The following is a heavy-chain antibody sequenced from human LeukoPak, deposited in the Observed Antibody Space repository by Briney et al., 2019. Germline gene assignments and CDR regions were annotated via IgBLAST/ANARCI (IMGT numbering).Heavy chain of an antibody. Sequence: GGSLRLSCAASGFSFRSHGMHWVRQAPGKGLEWVAVIWYDGSNQYYADSVKGRFTISRDNSKNMVFLQMNSLRDDDTAVYYCARDTTARYLDYWGQGTLVIVSS. CDR3: ARDTTARYLDY. CDR2: IWYDGSNQ. CDR1: GFSFRSHG. J-gene: IGHJ4*02. D-gene: IGHD1-1*01. V-gene: IGHV3-33*01.